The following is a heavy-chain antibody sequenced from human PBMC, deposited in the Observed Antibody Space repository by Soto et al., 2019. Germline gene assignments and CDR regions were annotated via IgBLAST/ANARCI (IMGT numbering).Heavy chain of an antibody. CDR3: AHKGDGYRGFKY. CDR2: IYWDDDK. CDR1: GFSLFTSGVG. J-gene: IGHJ4*02. V-gene: IGHV2-5*02. Sequence: QITLKESGPTLVIPTQTLTLTCTLSGFSLFTSGVGVGWIRQPPGEALEWLALIYWDDDKRYSPILRSRLTITKDTSQNQVVLTVTNMEPVDTATYYCAHKGDGYRGFKYWGQGTLVTVSS. D-gene: IGHD5-12*01.